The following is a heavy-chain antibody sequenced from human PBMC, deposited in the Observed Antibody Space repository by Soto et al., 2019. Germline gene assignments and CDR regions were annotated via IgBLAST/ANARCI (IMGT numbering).Heavy chain of an antibody. D-gene: IGHD3-22*01. J-gene: IGHJ4*02. V-gene: IGHV3-30*18. CDR1: GFTFSSYA. Sequence: GGSLRLSCAASGFTFSSYAMHWVRQAPGKWLEWVALISFDGNNIYFSDSLKGRFTISRDDSKNTMYLQMSSLRAEDTAVYYCAKNTHYADTSGYYPFDYWGQGXLVTVS. CDR3: AKNTHYADTSGYYPFDY. CDR2: ISFDGNNI.